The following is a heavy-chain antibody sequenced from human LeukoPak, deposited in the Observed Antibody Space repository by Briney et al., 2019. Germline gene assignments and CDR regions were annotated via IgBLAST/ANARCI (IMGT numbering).Heavy chain of an antibody. V-gene: IGHV3-48*03. CDR1: GFILSSSE. Sequence: GGSLRLPCVASGFILSSSEMNWVRQAPGKGLEWVSLIATDGTIYYADSVKGRFTLSRDNAKNSLYLQMNSLRAEDTAVYYCARDGNDYYYYYMDVWGKGTTVTVSS. J-gene: IGHJ6*03. D-gene: IGHD1-26*01. CDR2: IATDGTI. CDR3: ARDGNDYYYYYMDV.